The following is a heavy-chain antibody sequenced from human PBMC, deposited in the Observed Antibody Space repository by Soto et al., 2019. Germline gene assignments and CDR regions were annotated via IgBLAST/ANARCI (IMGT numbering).Heavy chain of an antibody. CDR2: ISYDGGYK. Sequence: VQLVESGGGVVQPGRSLRLSCAASGFIFSSYGMHWVRQAPGKGLEWVAVISYDGGYKLYADAVKGRFTVSRDNSKNTVYLQMISLRVEDTAMYYCAKDLSSSWPPDYWGQGTLVTVSS. CDR3: AKDLSSSWPPDY. D-gene: IGHD6-13*01. J-gene: IGHJ4*02. V-gene: IGHV3-30*18. CDR1: GFIFSSYG.